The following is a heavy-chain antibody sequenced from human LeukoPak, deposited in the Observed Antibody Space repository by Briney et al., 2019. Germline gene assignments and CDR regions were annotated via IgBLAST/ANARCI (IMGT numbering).Heavy chain of an antibody. V-gene: IGHV3-48*03. D-gene: IGHD6-19*01. J-gene: IGHJ4*02. CDR2: ISSSGSTI. CDR1: GFTFSSYE. Sequence: GGSLRLSCAASGFTFSSYEMNWVRQAPGKGLEWVSYISSSGSTIYYADSVKDRFTISRDNAKNSLYLQMNSLRAEDTAVYYCARVGPVAGTYFDYWGQGTLVTVSS. CDR3: ARVGPVAGTYFDY.